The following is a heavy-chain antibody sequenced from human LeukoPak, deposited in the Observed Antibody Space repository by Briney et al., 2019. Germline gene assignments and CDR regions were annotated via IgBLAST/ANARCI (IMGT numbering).Heavy chain of an antibody. CDR2: IIPIFGTA. V-gene: IGHV1-69*05. CDR1: GGTFSSYA. Sequence: SVKVSCKASGGTFSSYAISWVRQAPGQGLEWMGGIIPIFGTANYAQKFQGRVTITTDESTSTAYMELSSLRSEDTAVYYCARVSPSYYGSGFRYYFDYWGQGTLVTVSS. CDR3: ARVSPSYYGSGFRYYFDY. D-gene: IGHD3-10*01. J-gene: IGHJ4*02.